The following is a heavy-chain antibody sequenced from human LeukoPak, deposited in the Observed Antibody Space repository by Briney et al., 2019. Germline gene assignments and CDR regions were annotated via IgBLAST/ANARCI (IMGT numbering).Heavy chain of an antibody. Sequence: GGSLRLSCAASGFTFKTYWMTWVRQAPGKGLEWVANIKEDGSEKYYVDSVKGRFTISRDNAKNSLYLQMNSLRAEDTAMYYCATDLGGYTSGYYWGQGTPVTVSS. D-gene: IGHD3-9*01. CDR2: IKEDGSEK. CDR3: ATDLGGYTSGYY. J-gene: IGHJ4*02. CDR1: GFTFKTYW. V-gene: IGHV3-7*03.